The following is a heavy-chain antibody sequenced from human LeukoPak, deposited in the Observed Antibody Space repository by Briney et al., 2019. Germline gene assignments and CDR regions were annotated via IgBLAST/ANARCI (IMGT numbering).Heavy chain of an antibody. V-gene: IGHV5-51*01. J-gene: IGHJ3*02. CDR1: GYSFTSYW. CDR3: ATNYYVGHSGWAI. Sequence: PGESLKISCKGSGYSFTSYWIGWVRQMPGKGLEWMGIIYPGDSDTRYSPSFQGQVTISADKSISTAYLQWSSLQASDTAMYYCATNYYVGHSGWAIWGQGTMVTVSS. CDR2: IYPGDSDT. D-gene: IGHD3-10*02.